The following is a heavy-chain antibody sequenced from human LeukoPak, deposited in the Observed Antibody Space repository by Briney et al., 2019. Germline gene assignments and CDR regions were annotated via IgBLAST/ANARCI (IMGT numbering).Heavy chain of an antibody. D-gene: IGHD3-22*01. CDR3: ARGSRCHYASDGSPFDF. CDR1: GYTFTSYD. J-gene: IGHJ5*01. CDR2: MNPTSGNT. V-gene: IGHV1-8*01. Sequence: GASVKVSCKASGYTFTSYDVNWVREATGQGPEWMGWMNPTSGNTGYAQEFQGRVTMTRDTSISTAYMELSSLRSEDTAVYYCARGSRCHYASDGSPFDFWGQGTLVTVSS.